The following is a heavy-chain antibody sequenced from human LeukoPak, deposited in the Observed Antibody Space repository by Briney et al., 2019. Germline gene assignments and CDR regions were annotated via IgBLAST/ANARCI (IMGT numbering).Heavy chain of an antibody. CDR1: GYTFTSYG. V-gene: IGHV1-18*01. Sequence: ASVKVSCKASGYTFTSYGISWVRQAPGQGLEWMGWISAYNGNTNYAQKLQGRVTMTTDTSTSTAYMELRSLRSDDTAVYYCAKHSTAPNYDFWSGYHLGGLGYYYYGMDVWGQGTTVTVSS. D-gene: IGHD3-3*01. CDR3: AKHSTAPNYDFWSGYHLGGLGYYYYGMDV. J-gene: IGHJ6*02. CDR2: ISAYNGNT.